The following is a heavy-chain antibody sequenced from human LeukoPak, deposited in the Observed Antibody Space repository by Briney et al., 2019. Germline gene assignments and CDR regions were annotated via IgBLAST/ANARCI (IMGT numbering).Heavy chain of an antibody. CDR3: ARVFYGVRGVTQTAYYFDY. Sequence: PGGSLRLSCAASGFTFSSYEMNWVRQAPGKGLEWVSYISSSGSTIYYADSVKGRFTISRDNAKNSLYLQMNSLRAEDTAVYYCARVFYGVRGVTQTAYYFDYWGQGTLVTVSS. D-gene: IGHD3-10*02. CDR2: ISSSGSTI. V-gene: IGHV3-48*03. J-gene: IGHJ4*02. CDR1: GFTFSSYE.